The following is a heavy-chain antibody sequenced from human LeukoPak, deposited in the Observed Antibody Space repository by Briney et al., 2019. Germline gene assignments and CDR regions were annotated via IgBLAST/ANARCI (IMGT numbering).Heavy chain of an antibody. J-gene: IGHJ4*02. V-gene: IGHV3-7*01. Sequence: GSLRLSCVASGFTFSNYWMSWVRQAPGKGLEWVANIQKDGSEKYYVASVEGRFTISRDNAENSLFLQLNSLRVGDTAVYYCVRLWDSSGFFGYWGQGALVTVSS. CDR2: IQKDGSEK. CDR1: GFTFSNYW. D-gene: IGHD3-22*01. CDR3: VRLWDSSGFFGY.